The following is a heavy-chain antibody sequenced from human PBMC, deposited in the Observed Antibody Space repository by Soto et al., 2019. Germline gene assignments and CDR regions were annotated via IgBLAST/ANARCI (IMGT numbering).Heavy chain of an antibody. D-gene: IGHD5-12*01. CDR1: GGTFSSYA. Sequence: SVKVSCKASGGTFSSYAISWVRQAPGQGLEWMGGIIPIFGTANYAQKFQGRVTITADKSTSTAYMELRSLRSDDTAVYYCARDREVRWIPGYWGQGTLVTVSS. CDR2: IIPIFGTA. CDR3: ARDREVRWIPGY. V-gene: IGHV1-69*06. J-gene: IGHJ4*02.